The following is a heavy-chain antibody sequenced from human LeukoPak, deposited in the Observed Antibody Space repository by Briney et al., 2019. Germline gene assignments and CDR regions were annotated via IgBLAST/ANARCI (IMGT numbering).Heavy chain of an antibody. CDR1: GGSFSGYY. CDR3: ARPPYGSGKAWFDP. J-gene: IGHJ5*02. CDR2: INHSGST. V-gene: IGHV4-34*01. D-gene: IGHD3-10*01. Sequence: SETLSLTCAVYGGSFSGYYWSWIRQPPGKGLEWIGEINHSGSTNYNPSLKSRVTISVDTSKNQFSLKLSSVTAADTAVYYCARPPYGSGKAWFDPWGQGTLVTVSS.